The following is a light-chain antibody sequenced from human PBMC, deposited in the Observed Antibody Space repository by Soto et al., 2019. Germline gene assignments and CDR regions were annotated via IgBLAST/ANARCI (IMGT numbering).Light chain of an antibody. V-gene: IGKV3-15*01. J-gene: IGKJ2*01. CDR1: QNVSSN. CDR2: DAS. CDR3: QQYNNWPYT. Sequence: EIVMTQSPATLSVSPGERVALSCRASQNVSSNFAWYQQKPGQAPRILIYDASTRATCIPARFSGSGSGTEFTITISGLPSEDFGGYYCQQYNNWPYTFGQGTKLAIK.